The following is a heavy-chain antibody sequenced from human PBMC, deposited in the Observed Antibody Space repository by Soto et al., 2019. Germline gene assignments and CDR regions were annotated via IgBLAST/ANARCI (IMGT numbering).Heavy chain of an antibody. D-gene: IGHD5-12*01. J-gene: IGHJ6*02. V-gene: IGHV4-39*01. CDR1: GGSISSSSYY. CDR3: ARRLGATIFLAPDYGMDV. CDR2: IYYSGST. Sequence: SETLSLTCTVSGGSISSSSYYWGWIRQPPGKGLEWIGSIYYSGSTYYNPSLKSRVTISVDTSKNQFSLKLSSVTAADTAVYYCARRLGATIFLAPDYGMDVWGQGTTVTVSS.